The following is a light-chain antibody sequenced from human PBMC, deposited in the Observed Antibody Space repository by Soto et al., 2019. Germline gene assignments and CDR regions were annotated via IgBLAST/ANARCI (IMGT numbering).Light chain of an antibody. CDR2: EVS. Sequence: SVLTLPRSPSWSPGQSVTFSCTGTSSDVGGYNYTSWYQQHPVKAPKLMIDEVSKRPSGVPDRFSGSKSDNTASLTVSVLQAEDEADYYCSSYAGSKVCGTRTKVTV. CDR3: SSYAGSKV. J-gene: IGLJ1*01. V-gene: IGLV2-8*01. CDR1: SSDVGGYNY.